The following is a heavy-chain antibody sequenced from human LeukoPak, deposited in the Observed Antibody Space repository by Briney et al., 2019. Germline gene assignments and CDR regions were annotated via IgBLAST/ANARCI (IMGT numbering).Heavy chain of an antibody. D-gene: IGHD2-15*01. CDR2: INGCPGVT. J-gene: IGHJ6*02. Sequence: SETLSLTCTVSGDPISSYSWSWIRQPPGKGLEWIGAINGCPGVTYYKSSLNSRVPISLQKSKNQLSLQLKSLTAADTAVYYCARGRIFKLEVVHSFSYCMDVGGQGTTVTVYS. CDR1: GDPISSYS. CDR3: ARGRIFKLEVVHSFSYCMDV. V-gene: IGHV4-59*12.